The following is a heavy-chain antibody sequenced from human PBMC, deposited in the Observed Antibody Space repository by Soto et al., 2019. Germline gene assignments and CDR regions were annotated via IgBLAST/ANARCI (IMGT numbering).Heavy chain of an antibody. CDR3: ARSVAAADDYYYYYYGMDV. Sequence: QVQLVQSGAEVKKPGASVKVSCKASGYTFTSYYMHWVRQAPGQGLEWMGIINPSGGSTSYAQKVQGRVTMTRDTSTSTGYRELGSLRSEDTAVYYCARSVAAADDYYYYYYGMDVWGQGTTVTVSS. CDR2: INPSGGST. V-gene: IGHV1-46*01. CDR1: GYTFTSYY. J-gene: IGHJ6*02. D-gene: IGHD6-13*01.